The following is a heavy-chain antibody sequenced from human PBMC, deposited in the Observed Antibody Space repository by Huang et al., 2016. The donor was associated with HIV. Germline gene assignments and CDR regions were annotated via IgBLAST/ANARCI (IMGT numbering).Heavy chain of an antibody. CDR3: ARPSDAAMIRDYYYPMDV. Sequence: QVQLVQSEAEVKKPGSSVKVSCKASGGTFSTFGLSWVRQASGRGLEWRAGIIPIFNTTDSAQKFQGRVTLTADESTNTASMELNSLTFEDTAGYYCARPSDAAMIRDYYYPMDVWGQGTTVTVS. D-gene: IGHD5-18*01. J-gene: IGHJ6*02. CDR1: GGTFSTFG. CDR2: IIPIFNTT. V-gene: IGHV1-69*01.